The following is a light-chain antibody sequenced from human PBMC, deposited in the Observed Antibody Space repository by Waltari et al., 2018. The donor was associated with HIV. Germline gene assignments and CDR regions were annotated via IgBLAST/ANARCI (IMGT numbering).Light chain of an antibody. J-gene: IGLJ3*02. Sequence: NFMLTQPHSVSESPGTTVTISCTRSSGSIASNFVQWYQQRPGSAPTIVMYEYRQRPSGVPDRFSGSIDSSSNSASLTISGLKTEDEADYYCQSFDSTSWIFGGGTKLTVV. CDR2: EYR. CDR3: QSFDSTSWI. CDR1: SGSIASNF. V-gene: IGLV6-57*04.